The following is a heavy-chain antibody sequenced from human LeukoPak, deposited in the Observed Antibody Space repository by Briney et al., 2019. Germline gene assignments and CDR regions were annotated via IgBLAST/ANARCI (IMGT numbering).Heavy chain of an antibody. Sequence: PGGSLTLLCAASGFTFSSYWMRWVRQAPGKGLEGVANIKQDGSEKYYVDSVKGRFTISRDNAKNSLYLQMNSLRAEDTAVYYCARDPPGLVTLDYWGQGTLVTVSS. CDR2: IKQDGSEK. CDR1: GFTFSSYW. J-gene: IGHJ4*02. CDR3: ARDPPGLVTLDY. D-gene: IGHD3/OR15-3a*01. V-gene: IGHV3-7*03.